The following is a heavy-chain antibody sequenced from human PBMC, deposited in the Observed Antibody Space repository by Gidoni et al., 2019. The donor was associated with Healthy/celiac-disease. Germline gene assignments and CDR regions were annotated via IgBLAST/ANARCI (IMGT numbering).Heavy chain of an antibody. CDR3: TTVAYYDSSGPLEAFDI. J-gene: IGHJ3*02. CDR2: ITRKTDGVTT. Sequence: EVQLEEEGGGLGKPGGSGRRSGEAPGCRLGKERRSWVRQAPGKGLEWVCRITRKTDGVTTDYAAPVKGRFTISRDDSKNTLYLQMNSLKTEDTAVYCCTTVAYYDSSGPLEAFDIWGQGTMVTVSS. V-gene: IGHV3-15*01. CDR1: GCRLGKER. D-gene: IGHD3-22*01.